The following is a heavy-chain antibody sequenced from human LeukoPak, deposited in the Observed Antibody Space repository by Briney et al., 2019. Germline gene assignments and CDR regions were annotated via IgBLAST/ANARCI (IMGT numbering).Heavy chain of an antibody. CDR1: GFTFSNYA. J-gene: IGHJ4*02. CDR3: AKRFYGDYAPAFDY. CDR2: ISGSGGST. V-gene: IGHV3-23*01. Sequence: PGGSLRLSCAASGFTFSNYAMSWVRQAPGKGLEWVSAISGSGGSTCYADSVKGRFTISRDNSKNTLYLQMNSLRAEDTAVYYCAKRFYGDYAPAFDYWGQGTLVTVSS. D-gene: IGHD4-17*01.